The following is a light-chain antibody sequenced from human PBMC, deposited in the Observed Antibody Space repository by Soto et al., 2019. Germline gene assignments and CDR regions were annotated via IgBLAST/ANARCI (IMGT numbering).Light chain of an antibody. CDR1: QSISSY. CDR3: HQSNSTLWT. Sequence: DIQMTQSPSSLSASVGDRVTITCRASQSISSYLNWYQQKPGKAPKLLIYAASSLQSGVPSRFSGSRSGKVFTLTISGLKPEDFATYYCHQSNSTLWTLGQGTKVDIK. V-gene: IGKV1-39*01. J-gene: IGKJ1*01. CDR2: AAS.